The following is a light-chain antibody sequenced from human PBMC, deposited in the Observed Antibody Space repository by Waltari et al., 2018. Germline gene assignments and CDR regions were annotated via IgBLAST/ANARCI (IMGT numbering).Light chain of an antibody. CDR2: EVS. CDR3: SSYAGRNNLV. Sequence: QSALTQPPSASGSPGQSVPISCTGTSSDVGGYHSVSWYQQHPGKAPKLMIYEVSKRPSGVPDRFSGSKSGNTASLTVSGLQAEDEADYYCSSYAGRNNLVFGGGTKLTVL. CDR1: SSDVGGYHS. J-gene: IGLJ2*01. V-gene: IGLV2-8*01.